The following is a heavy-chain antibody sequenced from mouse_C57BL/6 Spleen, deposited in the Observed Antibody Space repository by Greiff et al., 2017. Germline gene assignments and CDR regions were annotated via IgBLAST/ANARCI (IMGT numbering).Heavy chain of an antibody. Sequence: EVKLEESGGGLVQPGGSMKLSCAASGFTFSDAWMDWVRQSPEKGLEWVAEIRNKANNHATYYAESVKGRFTISRDDSKSSVYLQMNSLRAEDTGIYYCTTLYDYDGYYAMDYWGQGTSVTVSS. D-gene: IGHD2-4*01. CDR2: IRNKANNHAT. CDR1: GFTFSDAW. J-gene: IGHJ4*01. CDR3: TTLYDYDGYYAMDY. V-gene: IGHV6-6*01.